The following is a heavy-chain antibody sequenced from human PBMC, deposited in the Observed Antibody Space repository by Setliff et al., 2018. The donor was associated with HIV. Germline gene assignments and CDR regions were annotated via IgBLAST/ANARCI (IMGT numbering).Heavy chain of an antibody. CDR1: GGSFSGYY. J-gene: IGHJ4*02. V-gene: IGHV4-34*01. D-gene: IGHD1-26*01. Sequence: SETLSLTCAVYGGSFSGYYWSWIRQPPGKGLEWSGEINHSGSTNYNMSLWSRVTISLDASRNQFSLELISVTAADTAVYYCAGGPGTTSIDYWAQGTLVTVSS. CDR3: AGGPGTTSIDY. CDR2: INHSGST.